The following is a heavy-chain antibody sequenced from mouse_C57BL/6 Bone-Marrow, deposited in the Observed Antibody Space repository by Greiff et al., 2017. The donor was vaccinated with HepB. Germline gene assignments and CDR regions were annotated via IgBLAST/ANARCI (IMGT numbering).Heavy chain of an antibody. V-gene: IGHV1-74*01. J-gene: IGHJ4*01. CDR3: AIRDSSASYAMDY. CDR2: IHPSDSDT. Sequence: QVQLQQPGAELVKPGASVKVSCKASGYTFPSYWMHWVKQRPGQGLEWLGRIHPSDSDTNYNQKFKGKATLTVDKSSSTAYMQLSSLTSEDSAVYYCAIRDSSASYAMDYWGQGTSVTVSS. CDR1: GYTFPSYW. D-gene: IGHD3-2*02.